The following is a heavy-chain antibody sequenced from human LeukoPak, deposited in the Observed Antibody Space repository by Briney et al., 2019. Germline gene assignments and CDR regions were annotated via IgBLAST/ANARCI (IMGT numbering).Heavy chain of an antibody. V-gene: IGHV3-73*01. D-gene: IGHD3-3*02. Sequence: GGSLRLSCAASGFTFSGSAMHWVRQASGKGLEWVGRIRSKANSYATAYAASVKGRFTISRDDSKNTAYLQRSSLKTEDTAVYYCAKDDRWLQFCCWGQGTLVTVSA. J-gene: IGHJ4*02. CDR1: GFTFSGSA. CDR2: IRSKANSYAT. CDR3: AKDDRWLQFCC.